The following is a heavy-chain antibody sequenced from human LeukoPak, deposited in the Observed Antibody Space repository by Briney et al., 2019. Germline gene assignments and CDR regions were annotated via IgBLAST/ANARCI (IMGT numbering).Heavy chain of an antibody. Sequence: EGSLRLSCAASGFTFSSYAMSWVRQAPGKGLEWVSAISGSGGSTYYADSVKGRFTISRDNSKNTLYLQMNSLRAEDTAVYYCAKDGQNTIFGVVSVDYWGQGTLVTVSS. CDR2: ISGSGGST. CDR1: GFTFSSYA. CDR3: AKDGQNTIFGVVSVDY. J-gene: IGHJ4*02. V-gene: IGHV3-23*01. D-gene: IGHD3-3*01.